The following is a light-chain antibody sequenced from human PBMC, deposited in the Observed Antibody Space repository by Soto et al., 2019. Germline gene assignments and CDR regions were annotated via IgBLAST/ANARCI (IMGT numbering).Light chain of an antibody. J-gene: IGLJ2*01. V-gene: IGLV2-14*01. CDR1: SSDVGAYNY. CDR3: SSYTGSNTLV. Sequence: QSVLTQPASVSGSPGQSITISCTGTSSDVGAYNYVSWYQQHPGKAPKLMIFEVSDRPSGVSNRFSGSKSGNTASLTISGLQAEDEAGYYCSSYTGSNTLVFGGGTTLTVL. CDR2: EVS.